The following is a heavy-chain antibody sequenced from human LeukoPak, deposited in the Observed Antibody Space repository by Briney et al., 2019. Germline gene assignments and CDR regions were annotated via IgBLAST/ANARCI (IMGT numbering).Heavy chain of an antibody. J-gene: IGHJ5*02. CDR1: GGSISSGDYY. Sequence: SETLSLTCTVSGGSISSGDYYWSWIRQPPGKGLEWIGYIYYSGSTYYNPSLKSRVTISVDTSKNQFSLKLSSVTAADTAVYYCARAGTPVPAARILRFDPWGQGTLVTVTS. V-gene: IGHV4-30-4*01. CDR3: ARAGTPVPAARILRFDP. CDR2: IYYSGST. D-gene: IGHD2-2*01.